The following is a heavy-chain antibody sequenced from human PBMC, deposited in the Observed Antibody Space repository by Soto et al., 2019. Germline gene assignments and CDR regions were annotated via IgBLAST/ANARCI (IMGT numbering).Heavy chain of an antibody. J-gene: IGHJ4*02. V-gene: IGHV4-4*02. Sequence: SETLSLTCAVSGDSISSNKWWSWVRQPPEKGLEWIGEINHSGSTNYNPSLKSRVTISVDTSKNQFSLKLSSVTAADTSVYYCARAGDFYYWGQGTLVTVSS. CDR1: GDSISSNKW. CDR2: INHSGST. CDR3: ARAGDFYY.